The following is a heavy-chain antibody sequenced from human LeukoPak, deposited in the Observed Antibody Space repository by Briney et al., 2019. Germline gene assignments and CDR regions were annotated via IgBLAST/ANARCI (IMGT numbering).Heavy chain of an antibody. V-gene: IGHV1-69*01. Sequence: SSVKVSCKASGGTFSSYAISWVRQAPGQGLEWMGGIIPIFGTANYAQRFQGRVTITADESTSTAYMELSSLRSEDTAVYYCARGIEQQLETLYYWGQGTLVTVSS. D-gene: IGHD6-13*01. J-gene: IGHJ4*02. CDR2: IIPIFGTA. CDR3: ARGIEQQLETLYY. CDR1: GGTFSSYA.